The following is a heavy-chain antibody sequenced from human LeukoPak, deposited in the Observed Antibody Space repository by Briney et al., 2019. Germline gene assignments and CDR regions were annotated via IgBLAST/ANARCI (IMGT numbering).Heavy chain of an antibody. V-gene: IGHV4-59*01. D-gene: IGHD2-2*01. Sequence: SETLSLTCTVSGGSISSYYWSWIRQPPGKGLEWIGYIYYSGSTNYKPSLKSRVTISVDTSKNQFSLKLSSVTAADTAVYYCARDCSSTSCYDYWGQGTLVTVSS. CDR1: GGSISSYY. CDR2: IYYSGST. CDR3: ARDCSSTSCYDY. J-gene: IGHJ4*02.